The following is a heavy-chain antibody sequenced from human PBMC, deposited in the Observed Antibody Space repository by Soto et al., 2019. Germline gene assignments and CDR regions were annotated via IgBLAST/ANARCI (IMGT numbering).Heavy chain of an antibody. D-gene: IGHD3-3*01. CDR2: IKQDGSEK. V-gene: IGHV3-7*01. J-gene: IGHJ4*02. CDR1: GFTFSSYW. CDR3: ATDSSDFTYYDFWSRYYIGQLHY. Sequence: PGGSLRLSCAASGFTFSSYWMSWVRQAPGEGLEWVANIKQDGSEKYYVDSVKGRFTISRDNAKNSLYLQMNSLRAEDTAVYYCATDSSDFTYYDFWSRYYIGQLHYWGQGNLLTVSS.